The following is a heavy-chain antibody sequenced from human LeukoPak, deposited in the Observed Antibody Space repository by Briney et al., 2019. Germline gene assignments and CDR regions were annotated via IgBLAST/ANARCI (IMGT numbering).Heavy chain of an antibody. Sequence: PSETLSLTCTVSGGSISSSSYYWGWIRQPPGKGLEWIGSIYYSGSTYYNPSLKSRVTISVDTSKNQFSLKLNSVTAADTAVYYCARHSIITGMEYGFDIWGQGTMVTVSS. V-gene: IGHV4-39*01. CDR2: IYYSGST. CDR1: GGSISSSSYY. CDR3: ARHSIITGMEYGFDI. J-gene: IGHJ3*02. D-gene: IGHD1-20*01.